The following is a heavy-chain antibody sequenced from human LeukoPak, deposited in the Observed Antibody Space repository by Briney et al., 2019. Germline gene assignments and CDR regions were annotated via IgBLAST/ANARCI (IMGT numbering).Heavy chain of an antibody. Sequence: GGSLRLSCAASGFTFSSYAMHWVRQAPGKGLEWVAAISYDGSNKYYADSVKGRFTISRDNSKNTLYLQMNSLRAEDTAVYYCAREEGYSYGYGFYYYYGMDVWGQGTTVTVS. CDR3: AREEGYSYGYGFYYYYGMDV. D-gene: IGHD5-18*01. CDR2: ISYDGSNK. V-gene: IGHV3-30-3*01. CDR1: GFTFSSYA. J-gene: IGHJ6*02.